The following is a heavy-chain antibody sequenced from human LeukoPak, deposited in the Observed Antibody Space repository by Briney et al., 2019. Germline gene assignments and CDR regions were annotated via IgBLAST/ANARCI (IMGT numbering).Heavy chain of an antibody. V-gene: IGHV4-59*08. Sequence: SSETLSLTGTVSGGSNSSYYWSWIRQPPGKGLEWIGYIYYSGSTNYNPSLKSRVTISVDTSKNQFSLKLSSVTAADTAVYYCARTSQDSSNYLDYFDYWGQGTLVTVSS. J-gene: IGHJ4*02. CDR2: IYYSGST. CDR3: ARTSQDSSNYLDYFDY. CDR1: GGSNSSYY. D-gene: IGHD4-11*01.